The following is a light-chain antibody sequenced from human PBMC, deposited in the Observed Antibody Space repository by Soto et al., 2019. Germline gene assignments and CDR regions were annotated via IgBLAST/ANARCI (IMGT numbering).Light chain of an antibody. V-gene: IGKV3-20*01. CDR2: GAS. CDR1: HIINNNY. J-gene: IGKJ5*01. Sequence: EIVLTQSPGTLSLSPGEGAILSCRASHIINNNYLAWYQQKPGQAPRLLTYGASSRATGIPDRFSGGGSGTDFTLTVTRLEPEDFALYYCQQYGSSITFGQGTRLEIK. CDR3: QQYGSSIT.